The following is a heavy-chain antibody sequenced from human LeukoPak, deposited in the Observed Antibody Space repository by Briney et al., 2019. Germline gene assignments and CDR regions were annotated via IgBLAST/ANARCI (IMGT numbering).Heavy chain of an antibody. CDR3: GRVTATGKYYYYYYMDV. CDR2: IIPMFGTG. D-gene: IGHD5-18*01. J-gene: IGHJ6*03. CDR1: GNTFNNYA. V-gene: IGHV1-69*01. Sequence: SVKVSCKASGNTFNNYAISWVRQAPGQGLEWMGGIIPMFGTGNYAQTFQGRVTITADESTSTAYMELSSLRSEDTAVYYCGRVTATGKYYYYYYMDVWGKGTTVTVSS.